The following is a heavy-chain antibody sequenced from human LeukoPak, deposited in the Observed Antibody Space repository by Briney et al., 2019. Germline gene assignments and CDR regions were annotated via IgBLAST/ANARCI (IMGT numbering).Heavy chain of an antibody. V-gene: IGHV3-23*01. Sequence: PGGSLRLSCAASGFTFSGHPMTWVRLAPGKGLEWVSSISSESSGTYYADSVKGRFTISRDNSKNTLYLQMNSLRIDDTATYYCARRDSSGWYSLDYWGQGTLVSVS. J-gene: IGHJ4*02. CDR3: ARRDSSGWYSLDY. CDR2: ISSESSGT. CDR1: GFTFSGHP. D-gene: IGHD6-19*01.